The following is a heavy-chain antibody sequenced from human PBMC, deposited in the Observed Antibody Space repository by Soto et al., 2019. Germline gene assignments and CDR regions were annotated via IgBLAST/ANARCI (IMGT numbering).Heavy chain of an antibody. J-gene: IGHJ4*02. CDR1: GGSISIYY. V-gene: IGHV4-59*12. Sequence: SVTMSLTCTVSGGSISIYYWSWIRQPPGKGLEWIGYIYYSGSTSYNPSLKSRVTISVDTSKNQFSLKLSSVTAADTAVYYCARGNSSGLYGYWGQGTLVTVSS. CDR2: IYYSGST. CDR3: ARGNSSGLYGY. D-gene: IGHD6-19*01.